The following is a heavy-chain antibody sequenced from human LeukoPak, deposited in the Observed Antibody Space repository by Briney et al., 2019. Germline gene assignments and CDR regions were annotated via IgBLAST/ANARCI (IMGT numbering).Heavy chain of an antibody. CDR2: IYPGDSEI. D-gene: IGHD3-16*01. J-gene: IGHJ5*02. CDR3: TRALALRNWFDT. CDR1: GYSFITYW. V-gene: IGHV5-51*01. Sequence: GESLQISCKGSGYSFITYWIGWVRQMPGKGLEWMGIIYPGDSEIRYSPTFQGQVTISVDKSISTAYLQWSSLKASDTAMYYCTRALALRNWFDTWGQGTLVTVSS.